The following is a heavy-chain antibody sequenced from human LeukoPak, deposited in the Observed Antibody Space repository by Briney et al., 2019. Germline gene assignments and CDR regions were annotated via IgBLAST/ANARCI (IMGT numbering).Heavy chain of an antibody. CDR1: GYIFDDCA. CDR2: ISGSGGNA. D-gene: IGHD6-13*01. J-gene: IGHJ4*02. V-gene: IGHV3-23*01. CDR3: AKARSSTWDYYFDS. Sequence: GGSLRLSCAASGYIFDDCAMTWVRQAPGKGLEWVSIISGSGGNAYYAGSVKGRFTISRDNFKNTVYLQMNSLRADDTAIYYCAKARSSTWDYYFDSWGQGTLVTVSS.